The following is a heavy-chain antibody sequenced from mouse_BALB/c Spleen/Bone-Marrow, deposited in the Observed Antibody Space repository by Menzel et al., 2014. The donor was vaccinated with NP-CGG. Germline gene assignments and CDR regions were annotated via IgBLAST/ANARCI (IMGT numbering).Heavy chain of an antibody. CDR3: ARELGRGFAY. CDR1: GYAFTNYW. Sequence: VQLQQSGVELVRPGTSVKVSCKASGYAFTNYWIEWVKQRPGQGLEWIGVINPGSGSINYNEKFKGKATLTADKSSNTAYMQLSSLTSDDSAVYFCARELGRGFAYWGQGTLVTVSA. V-gene: IGHV1-54*01. CDR2: INPGSGSI. J-gene: IGHJ3*01. D-gene: IGHD4-1*01.